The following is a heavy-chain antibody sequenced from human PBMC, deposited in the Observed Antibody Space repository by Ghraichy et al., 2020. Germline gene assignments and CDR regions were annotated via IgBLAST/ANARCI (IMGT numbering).Heavy chain of an antibody. Sequence: GGSLRLSCAASGFTFSSYAMSWVRQAPGKGLEWVSAISGRGGSTYYADSVKGRFTISRDNSKNTLYLQMNSLRAEDTAVYYCSKGFSGSYYNSYFDYWGQGTLVTVSS. CDR2: ISGRGGST. V-gene: IGHV3-23*01. CDR1: GFTFSSYA. CDR3: SKGFSGSYYNSYFDY. J-gene: IGHJ4*02. D-gene: IGHD3-10*01.